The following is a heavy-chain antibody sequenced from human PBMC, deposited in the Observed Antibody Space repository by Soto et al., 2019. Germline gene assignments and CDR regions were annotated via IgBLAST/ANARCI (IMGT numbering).Heavy chain of an antibody. CDR1: GFTFDDYA. V-gene: IGHV3-9*01. CDR3: AKERGYSYGREFDY. D-gene: IGHD5-18*01. J-gene: IGHJ4*02. Sequence: PGGSLRLSCAASGFTFDDYAMHWVRQAPGKGLEWVSGINWNSGSIDYAGSVKGRFTISRDNARNSLYLQMNSLRPEDTALYYCAKERGYSYGREFDYWGQGTLVTVSS. CDR2: INWNSGSI.